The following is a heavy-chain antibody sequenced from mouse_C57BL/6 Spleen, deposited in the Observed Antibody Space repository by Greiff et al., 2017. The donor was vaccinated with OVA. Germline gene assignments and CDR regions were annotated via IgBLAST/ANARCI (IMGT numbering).Heavy chain of an antibody. V-gene: IGHV1-82*01. CDR1: GYAFSSSW. D-gene: IGHD1-1*01. CDR3: ASHGGSSLAFDV. J-gene: IGHJ1*03. CDR2: IYPGDGDT. Sequence: QVQLQQSGPELVKPGASVKISCKASGYAFSSSWMNWVKQRPGKGLEWIGRIYPGDGDTNYNGKFKGKATLTADKSSSTAYMQLSSLTSEDSAVYFCASHGGSSLAFDVWGTGTTVTVSS.